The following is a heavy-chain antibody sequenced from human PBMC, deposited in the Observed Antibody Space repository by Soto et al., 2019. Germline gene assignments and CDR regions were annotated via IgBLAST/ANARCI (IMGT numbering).Heavy chain of an antibody. D-gene: IGHD3-22*01. Sequence: GGSLRLSCAASGFTFSSYAMHWVRQAPGKGQEWVAVISYDGSNKYYADSVKGRFTISRDNSKNTLYLQMNSLRAEDTAVYYCASGLPTYYYESSGYSYCGYWGQGTLVTVSS. CDR1: GFTFSSYA. CDR2: ISYDGSNK. CDR3: ASGLPTYYYESSGYSYCGY. V-gene: IGHV3-30-3*01. J-gene: IGHJ4*02.